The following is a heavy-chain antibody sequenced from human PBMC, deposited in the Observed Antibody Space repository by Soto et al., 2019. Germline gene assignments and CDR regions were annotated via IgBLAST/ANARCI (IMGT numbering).Heavy chain of an antibody. CDR2: IYDSGIT. Sequence: SETLSLTCNVSGRSINSYYWSWARQPPGKGLEWIGYIYDSGITSYNPSLKSRVTMSADTSKNQFSLKLTSVTGAAKAVYYCARTYDSNGYANEFDNWGQGILVTVSP. J-gene: IGHJ4*02. CDR1: GRSINSYY. CDR3: ARTYDSNGYANEFDN. D-gene: IGHD3-22*01. V-gene: IGHV4-59*01.